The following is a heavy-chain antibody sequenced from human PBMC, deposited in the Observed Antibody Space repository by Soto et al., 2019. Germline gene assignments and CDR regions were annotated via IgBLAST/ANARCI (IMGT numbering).Heavy chain of an antibody. CDR1: GFTFSSYA. Sequence: GGSLRLSCAASGFTFSSYAMSWVRQAPGKGLEWVSAISGSGGSTYYADSVKGRFTISRDNSKNTLYLQMNSLRAEDTAVYYCAKDHESQGHWGVNWFDPWGQGTLVTVSS. V-gene: IGHV3-23*01. D-gene: IGHD3-10*01. CDR2: ISGSGGST. CDR3: AKDHESQGHWGVNWFDP. J-gene: IGHJ5*02.